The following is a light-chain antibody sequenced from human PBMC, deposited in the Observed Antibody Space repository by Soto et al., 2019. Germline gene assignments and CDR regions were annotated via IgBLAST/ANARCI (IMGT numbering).Light chain of an antibody. CDR2: DTS. Sequence: EIVLTQSPGTLSFSPGKRATLSCRASQSISSSYLAWYQQRPGQAPRLLIYDTSTRATGVPTRFSGSGSGTEFTLTISSLQSEDFAVYYCQQYNNWPRTFGQGTKV. J-gene: IGKJ1*01. CDR3: QQYNNWPRT. CDR1: QSISSSY. V-gene: IGKV3-15*01.